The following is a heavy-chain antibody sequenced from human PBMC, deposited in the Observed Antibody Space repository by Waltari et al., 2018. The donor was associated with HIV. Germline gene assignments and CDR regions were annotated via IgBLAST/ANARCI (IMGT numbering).Heavy chain of an antibody. Sequence: QVQLVQSGAEVKKPGASVKVSCKASGYTFTSYAMRWVRQAPGQRLQWMGWINAGNGNTKYSQKFQGRVTITRDTSASTAYMELSSLRSEDTAVYYCARDIPRMGIDYWGQGTLVTVSS. V-gene: IGHV1-3*01. CDR3: ARDIPRMGIDY. D-gene: IGHD2-15*01. J-gene: IGHJ4*02. CDR1: GYTFTSYA. CDR2: INAGNGNT.